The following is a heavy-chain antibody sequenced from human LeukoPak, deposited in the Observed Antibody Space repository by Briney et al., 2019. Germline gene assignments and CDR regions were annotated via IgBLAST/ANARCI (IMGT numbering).Heavy chain of an antibody. CDR1: GASISSGDINSGDYA. Sequence: SQTLSLTCAVSGASISSGDINSGDYAWSWIRQPPGKGLEWIGHIYRDGSTFYNPSLKSRVTMSVDRPKNHFSLKLSSVTAADTAVYYCARYDILPGAHDGFDLWGHGTRVTVSS. V-gene: IGHV4-30-2*01. J-gene: IGHJ3*01. CDR3: ARYDILPGAHDGFDL. D-gene: IGHD3-9*01. CDR2: IYRDGST.